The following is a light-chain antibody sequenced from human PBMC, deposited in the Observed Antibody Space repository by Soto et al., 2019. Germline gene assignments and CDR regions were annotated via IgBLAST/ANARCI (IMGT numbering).Light chain of an antibody. CDR3: LSFDSSLSVG. CDR1: SSNIGAGYD. Sequence: QAVVTQPPSVSGTPGQRVTISCTGSSSNIGAGYDVHWYQQLPGRAPKLLIYGNTNRPSGVPDRFSGSKSGTSASLAITGLQAEDEAHYYCLSFDSSLSVGFGGGTKLTVL. V-gene: IGLV1-40*01. J-gene: IGLJ2*01. CDR2: GNT.